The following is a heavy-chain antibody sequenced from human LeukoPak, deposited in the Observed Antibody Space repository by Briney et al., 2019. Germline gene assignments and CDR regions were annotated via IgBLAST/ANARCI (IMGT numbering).Heavy chain of an antibody. D-gene: IGHD3-10*01. Sequence: ASVKVSCKASGYTFTGYYMHWVRQAPGQGLEWMGWINPNSGGTNYAQKFQGRVTMTRDTSISTAYMELRSLRSDDTAVYYCARDFSVHYYGSGSYYYGMDVWGQGTTVTVSS. CDR2: INPNSGGT. CDR3: ARDFSVHYYGSGSYYYGMDV. J-gene: IGHJ6*02. CDR1: GYTFTGYY. V-gene: IGHV1-2*02.